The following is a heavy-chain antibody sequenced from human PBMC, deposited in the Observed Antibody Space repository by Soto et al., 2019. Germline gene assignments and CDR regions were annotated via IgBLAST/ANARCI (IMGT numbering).Heavy chain of an antibody. CDR1: GYTFTSYD. CDR2: MNPNSGNT. J-gene: IGHJ5*02. V-gene: IGHV1-8*01. CDR3: ARTPPMDGGNSWFDP. Sequence: QVQLVQSGAEVKKPGASVKVSCKASGYTFTSYDINWVRQATGQGLEWMGWMNPNSGNTGYAQKFQGRVTMTRNTTIRTAYIELSSLRYEDTAVYYCARTPPMDGGNSWFDPWGQGNLVTVSS.